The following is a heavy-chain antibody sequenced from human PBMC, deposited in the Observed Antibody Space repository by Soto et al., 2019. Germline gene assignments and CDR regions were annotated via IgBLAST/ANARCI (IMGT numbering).Heavy chain of an antibody. V-gene: IGHV4-59*08. CDR2: INYDGYS. CDR1: GGSITNYY. J-gene: IGHJ6*02. Sequence: QVQLQESGPGLVKPSETLSLTCTVSGGSITNYYCSWFRQPPGKGLEWIGYINYDGYSAYNLSLTTRFTLSMPASKTQFSLTLESVTATDTAVYYCARHGFGPLHGLVDVWGPGTTVIVSS. CDR3: ARHGFGPLHGLVDV. D-gene: IGHD3-10*01.